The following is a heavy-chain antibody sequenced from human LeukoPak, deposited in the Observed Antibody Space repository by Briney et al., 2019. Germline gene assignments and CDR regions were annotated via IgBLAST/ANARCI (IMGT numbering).Heavy chain of an antibody. CDR1: GGTFSSYA. J-gene: IGHJ5*02. V-gene: IGHV1-69*13. D-gene: IGHD3-3*01. Sequence: SVKVSCKASGGTFSSYAISWVRQAPGQGLEWVGGIIPIFGTANYAQKFQGRVTITADESTSTAYMELSSLRSEDTAVYYCARVERYYDFWSGYYTRWFDPWGQGTLVTVSS. CDR2: IIPIFGTA. CDR3: ARVERYYDFWSGYYTRWFDP.